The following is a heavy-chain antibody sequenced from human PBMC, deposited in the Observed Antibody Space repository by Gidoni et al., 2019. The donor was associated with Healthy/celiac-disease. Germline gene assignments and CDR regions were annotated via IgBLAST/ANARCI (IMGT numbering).Heavy chain of an antibody. CDR2: IYYSGST. CDR1: GGSISSYY. J-gene: IGHJ4*02. D-gene: IGHD3-9*01. Sequence: QVQLQESGPGLVKPSETLSLTCTVSGGSISSYYWSWIRQPPGKGLEWIGYIYYSGSTNYNPSRKSRVTISVDTSKNQFSLKLSSVTAADTAVYYCARARETGYYHYFDYWGQGTLVTVSS. CDR3: ARARETGYYHYFDY. V-gene: IGHV4-59*08.